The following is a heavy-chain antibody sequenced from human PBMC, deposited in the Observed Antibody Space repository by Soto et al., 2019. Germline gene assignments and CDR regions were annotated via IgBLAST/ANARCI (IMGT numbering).Heavy chain of an antibody. V-gene: IGHV4-4*07. Sequence: SETLSLTCTVSGRSMSGYYGSWIRQPAGERLEWIGRIYTSGTTDFNPSLKGRVTMSVDTSKNQFSLKLTSVTAADTALYYCAREDYYDTGYYVVCGQRTQVTVSS. D-gene: IGHD3-22*01. CDR2: IYTSGTT. CDR3: AREDYYDTGYYVV. CDR1: GRSMSGYY. J-gene: IGHJ4*02.